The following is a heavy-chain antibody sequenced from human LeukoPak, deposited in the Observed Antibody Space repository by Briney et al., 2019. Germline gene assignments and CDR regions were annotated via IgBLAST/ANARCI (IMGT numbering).Heavy chain of an antibody. CDR3: AKMDIVVVPAAHYGMDV. Sequence: GGSLRLSCAASGFTFSSYSMNWVRQAPGKGLEWVSAISGSGGSTYYADSVKGRFTISRDNSKNTLYLQMNSLRAEDTAVYYCAKMDIVVVPAAHYGMDVWGQGTTVTVSS. J-gene: IGHJ6*02. V-gene: IGHV3-23*01. CDR1: GFTFSSYS. D-gene: IGHD2-2*03. CDR2: ISGSGGST.